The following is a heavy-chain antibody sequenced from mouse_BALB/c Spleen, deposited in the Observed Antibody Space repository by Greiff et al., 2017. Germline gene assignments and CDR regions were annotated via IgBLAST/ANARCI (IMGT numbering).Heavy chain of an antibody. CDR3: AREDDYENANYYAMDY. J-gene: IGHJ4*01. Sequence: VMLVESGPGLVAPSQSLSITCTVSGFSLTSYGVHWVRQPPGKGLEWLGVIWAGGSTNYNSALMSRLSISKDNSKSQVFLKMNSLQTDDTAMYYCAREDDYENANYYAMDYWGQGTSVTVSS. V-gene: IGHV2-9*02. D-gene: IGHD2-4*01. CDR1: GFSLTSYG. CDR2: IWAGGST.